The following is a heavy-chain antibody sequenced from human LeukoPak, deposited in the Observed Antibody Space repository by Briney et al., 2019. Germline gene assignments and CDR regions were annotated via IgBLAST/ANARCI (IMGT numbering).Heavy chain of an antibody. J-gene: IGHJ4*02. Sequence: TGGSLRLSCAASGFIFRRYAVNWVRQAPGKGLEWVAGTSFDGGKKHYIDSVKGRFAISRDNSKNTIYLQMNSLRPEDTAVYYCARALTLFRGVPNLDYWGQGTLVTVSS. V-gene: IGHV3-30*09. D-gene: IGHD3-10*01. CDR1: GFIFRRYA. CDR2: TSFDGGKK. CDR3: ARALTLFRGVPNLDY.